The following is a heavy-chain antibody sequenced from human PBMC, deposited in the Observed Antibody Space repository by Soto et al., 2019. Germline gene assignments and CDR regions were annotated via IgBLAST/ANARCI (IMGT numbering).Heavy chain of an antibody. D-gene: IGHD2-15*01. CDR3: ARGGSGDNWFDP. CDR1: SGSITSGGFY. V-gene: IGHV4-31*02. CDR2: IFHSGSI. J-gene: IGHJ5*02. Sequence: QVLLQESGPGLVRPSQTLSFTCFVSSGSITSGGFYWHWVRQRPGEGLEWIGYIFHSGSIYYNPSLRSRVSMSMDTSNDQFSLNLSSVTAADTAVYFCARGGSGDNWFDPWGQGTLVTVSS.